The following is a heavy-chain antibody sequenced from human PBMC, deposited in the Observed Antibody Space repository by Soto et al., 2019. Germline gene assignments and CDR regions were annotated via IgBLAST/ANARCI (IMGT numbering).Heavy chain of an antibody. CDR3: ARQALAYGSGSYYSGPTYYYGMDV. CDR2: IYYSGST. Sequence: SETLSLTCTVSGGSISSSLYYWGWIRQPPGKGLEWIGSIYYSGSTYYNPSLKNRVTISVDTPKNQFSLKLSSVTAADTAVYYCARQALAYGSGSYYSGPTYYYGMDVWGQGTTVT. J-gene: IGHJ6*02. CDR1: GGSISSSLYY. V-gene: IGHV4-39*01. D-gene: IGHD3-10*01.